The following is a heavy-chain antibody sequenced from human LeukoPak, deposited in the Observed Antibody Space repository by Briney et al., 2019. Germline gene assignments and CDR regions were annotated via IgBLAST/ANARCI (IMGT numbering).Heavy chain of an antibody. CDR3: AKDAMYSSGWFDY. CDR1: GLSFSSYW. V-gene: IGHV3-7*03. D-gene: IGHD6-19*01. J-gene: IGHJ4*02. CDR2: VKQDGSEK. Sequence: GGSLRLSCVASGLSFSSYWMSWVRQAPGKGLEWVANVKQDGSEKYYVDSVKGRFTISRDNAKNSLYLQMNSLRAEDTALYYCAKDAMYSSGWFDYWGQGTLVTVSS.